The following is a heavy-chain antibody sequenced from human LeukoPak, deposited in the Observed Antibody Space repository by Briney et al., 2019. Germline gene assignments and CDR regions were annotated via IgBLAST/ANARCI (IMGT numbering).Heavy chain of an antibody. J-gene: IGHJ4*02. CDR2: ISSGSDYI. CDR3: AREAVAAAGDY. V-gene: IGHV3-21*06. CDR1: GFTYRRYS. Sequence: GGSLRLSCVASGFTYRRYSTHWVRQAPGKGLEWVSTISSGSDYIYHADSVRGRFTISRDNARNSLYLQMNSLRAEDTAVYYCAREAVAAAGDYWGQGTLVTVSS. D-gene: IGHD6-13*01.